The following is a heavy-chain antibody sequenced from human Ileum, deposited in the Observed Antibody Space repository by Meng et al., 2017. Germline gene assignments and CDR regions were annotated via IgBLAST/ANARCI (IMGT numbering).Heavy chain of an antibody. V-gene: IGHV4-39*07. CDR1: GGSISSSSHC. D-gene: IGHD3-22*01. Sequence: QLQLQESGPGLVKPSETLSLMCTVSGGSISSSSHCCDWIRQPPGKVLEWIGSICYSGSTNYKPSLKSRVTISVDTSKKQFSLKLTSVTAADTAVYYCASARYDNWGQGTLVTVSS. J-gene: IGHJ4*02. CDR3: ASARYDN. CDR2: ICYSGST.